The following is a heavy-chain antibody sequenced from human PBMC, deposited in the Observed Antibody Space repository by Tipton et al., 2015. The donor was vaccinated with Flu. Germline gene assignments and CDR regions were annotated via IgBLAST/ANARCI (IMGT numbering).Heavy chain of an antibody. J-gene: IGHJ4*02. Sequence: SLRLSCVVSGFTFNDFGMHWVRQAPGKGLEWVALIWHDGSKAYYADSVKGRFTTSRDSSKNTVFLQIQSLRSEDSAVYYCARAPYCTWGACNPDYWGQGTLITVSS. CDR3: ARAPYCTWGACNPDY. D-gene: IGHD2-8*02. CDR2: IWHDGSKA. CDR1: GFTFNDFG. V-gene: IGHV3-33*08.